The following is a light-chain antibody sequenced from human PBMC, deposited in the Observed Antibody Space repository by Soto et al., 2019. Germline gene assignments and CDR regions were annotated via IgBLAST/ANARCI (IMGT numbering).Light chain of an antibody. CDR3: SSYTSSSTPYV. V-gene: IGLV2-14*01. Sequence: QSVLTQPASVSGAAGQAITISCTGTSSDVGGYNYVSWYQQHPGKAPKLMIYDVSNRPSGVPNRFSGSKSGNTASLTISGLQAEDEADYYCSSYTSSSTPYVFGAGTKVTVL. CDR1: SSDVGGYNY. CDR2: DVS. J-gene: IGLJ1*01.